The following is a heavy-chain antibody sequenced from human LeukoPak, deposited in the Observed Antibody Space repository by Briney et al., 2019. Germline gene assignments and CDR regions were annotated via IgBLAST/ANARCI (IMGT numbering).Heavy chain of an antibody. CDR2: IYYSGST. D-gene: IGHD6-19*01. Sequence: SETLSLTCTVSGGSISSYYWSWIRQPPGKGLEWIGYIYYSGSTNYNPSLKSRVTISVDTSKNQFSLKLSSVTAADTAVYYCARRSSSGWTYFDIWGQGTKVTVSS. J-gene: IGHJ3*02. V-gene: IGHV4-59*08. CDR1: GGSISSYY. CDR3: ARRSSSGWTYFDI.